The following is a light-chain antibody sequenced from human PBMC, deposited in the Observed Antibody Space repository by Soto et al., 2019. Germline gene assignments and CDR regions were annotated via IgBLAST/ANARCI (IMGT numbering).Light chain of an antibody. J-gene: IGLJ3*02. CDR2: DDS. CDR3: QVWDSSSDHGV. CDR1: NIGSKG. Sequence: SYELTQPPSVSVAPGQTPRITCGGNNIGSKGVHWYQQKPGQAPVLVVYDDSDRPSGIPERFSGSNSGNTATLTISRVEAGDEADYYCQVWDSSSDHGVFGGGTKLTVL. V-gene: IGLV3-21*02.